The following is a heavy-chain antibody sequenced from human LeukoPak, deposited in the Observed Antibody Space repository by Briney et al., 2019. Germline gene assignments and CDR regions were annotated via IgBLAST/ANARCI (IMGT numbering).Heavy chain of an antibody. CDR2: ISAGGGST. J-gene: IGHJ4*02. CDR1: GFTFSSYA. CDR3: AKSLRATLPYYFDD. V-gene: IGHV3-23*01. Sequence: GGSLRLSCAASGFTFSSYAMSWVRQAPGKGLEWVAGISAGGGSTYYADSVKGRFTISRDNSKNTLYLQMNSLSAEDTAVYYCAKSLRATLPYYFDDWGQGTLVTVSS. D-gene: IGHD5-12*01.